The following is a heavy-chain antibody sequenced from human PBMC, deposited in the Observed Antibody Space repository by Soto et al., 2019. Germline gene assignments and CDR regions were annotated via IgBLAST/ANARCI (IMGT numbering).Heavy chain of an antibody. CDR3: ARRYCSSTSCYGFDY. Sequence: GGSLRLSCAASGFTFSSYSMNWVRQAPGKGPEWVSSISSSSSYIYYADSVKGRFTISRDNAKNSLYLQMNSLRAEDTAVYYCARRYCSSTSCYGFDYWGQGTLVTVSS. CDR1: GFTFSSYS. D-gene: IGHD2-2*01. CDR2: ISSSSSYI. V-gene: IGHV3-21*01. J-gene: IGHJ4*02.